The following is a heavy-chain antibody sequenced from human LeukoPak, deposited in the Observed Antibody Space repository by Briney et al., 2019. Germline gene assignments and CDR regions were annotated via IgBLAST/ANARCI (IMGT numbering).Heavy chain of an antibody. CDR2: LSGGGIAT. Sequence: GGSLRLFCEVSRLTFSNYAISLVRQAPGSRLELLSPLSGGGIATYYADSVKGRVTISRDNSKNTLFLQMNSLRVEDTATYYCATYRGKTVAATPFDYWGQGLLVTVSS. D-gene: IGHD1-26*01. CDR1: RLTFSNYA. CDR3: ATYRGKTVAATPFDY. J-gene: IGHJ4*02. V-gene: IGHV3-23*01.